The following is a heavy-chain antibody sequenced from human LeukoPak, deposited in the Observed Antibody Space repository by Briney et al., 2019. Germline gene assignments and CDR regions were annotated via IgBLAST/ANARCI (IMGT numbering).Heavy chain of an antibody. CDR2: IQADGSEK. V-gene: IGHV3-7*01. CDR3: ARDSTVATYYGVDV. J-gene: IGHJ6*02. Sequence: GGSLRLSCAASGFTFRSYWMSWVRQAPGKGLEWVANIQADGSEKNYIDSVQGRFTISRDNAKTSLYLQMNSLRVDDTAVYYCARDSTVATYYGVDVWGQGTTVTVSS. D-gene: IGHD6-19*01. CDR1: GFTFRSYW.